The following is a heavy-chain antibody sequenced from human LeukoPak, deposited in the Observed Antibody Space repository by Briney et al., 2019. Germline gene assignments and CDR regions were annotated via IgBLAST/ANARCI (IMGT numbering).Heavy chain of an antibody. V-gene: IGHV3-23*01. D-gene: IGHD6-13*01. J-gene: IGHJ4*02. CDR3: AKASRPTHTAAGYYFDY. CDR1: GFTFSGYA. Sequence: GGSLRLSCAASGFTFSGYAMSWVRQAPGKGLEWVSAISGSGGSTYYADSVKGRFTISRDNSKNTLYLQMNSLRAEHTAVYYCAKASRPTHTAAGYYFDYWGQGTLVTVSS. CDR2: ISGSGGST.